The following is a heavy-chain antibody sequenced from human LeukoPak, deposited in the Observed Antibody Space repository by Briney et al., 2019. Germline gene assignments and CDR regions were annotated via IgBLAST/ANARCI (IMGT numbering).Heavy chain of an antibody. J-gene: IGHJ4*02. CDR3: ARDSARGYYAFDY. Sequence: PGRSLRLSCAASGFTFSRYGMHWVRQAPGKGLEWVAVIWYDGSNKYYADSVKGRFTISRDNSKNTVSLQMDSLRAEDTAVYYCARDSARGYYAFDYWGQGTLVTVSS. D-gene: IGHD3-10*01. V-gene: IGHV3-33*01. CDR2: IWYDGSNK. CDR1: GFTFSRYG.